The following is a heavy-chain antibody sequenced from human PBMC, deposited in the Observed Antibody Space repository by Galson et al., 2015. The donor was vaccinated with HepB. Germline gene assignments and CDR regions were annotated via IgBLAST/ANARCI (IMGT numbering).Heavy chain of an antibody. CDR1: GFTFSSYG. CDR3: AREPEDGYSYGMDV. D-gene: IGHD2-2*03. V-gene: IGHV3-33*01. CDR2: IWYDGSNK. Sequence: SLRLSCAASGFTFSSYGMHWVRQAPGKGLEWVAVIWYDGSNKYYADSVKGRFTISRDNSKNTLYLQMNSLRAEDTAVYYCAREPEDGYSYGMDVWGQGTTVTVSS. J-gene: IGHJ6*02.